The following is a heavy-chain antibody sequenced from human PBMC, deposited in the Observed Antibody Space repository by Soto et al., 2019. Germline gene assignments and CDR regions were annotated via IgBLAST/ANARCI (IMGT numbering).Heavy chain of an antibody. CDR2: IIPIFGTA. CDR1: GGTFSSYA. D-gene: IGHD3-3*01. V-gene: IGHV1-69*13. J-gene: IGHJ6*02. Sequence: GASVKVSCKASGGTFSSYAISWVRQAPGQGLEWMGGIIPIFGTANYAQKFQGRVTITADESTSTAYMELSSLRSEDTAVYYCARRYYDFWSGYYEEPRYYYGMDVWGQGTTVTVSS. CDR3: ARRYYDFWSGYYEEPRYYYGMDV.